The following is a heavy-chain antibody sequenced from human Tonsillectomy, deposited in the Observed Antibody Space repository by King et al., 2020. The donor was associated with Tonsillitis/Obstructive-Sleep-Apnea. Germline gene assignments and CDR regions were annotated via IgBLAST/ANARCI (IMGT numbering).Heavy chain of an antibody. Sequence: VQLQESGPGLVKPSETLSLTCTVSGGSMRSFYWSWIRQPPGKGLEGIGNIYHSGSTKYNPALKSGVIISVDTSKNQFSLKLTSVTAADTAVYYCARMGDSYYDSATYYPEYFQHWGQGSLVTVSS. V-gene: IGHV4-59*01. D-gene: IGHD3-22*01. CDR1: GGSMRSFY. CDR3: ARMGDSYYDSATYYPEYFQH. J-gene: IGHJ1*01. CDR2: IYHSGST.